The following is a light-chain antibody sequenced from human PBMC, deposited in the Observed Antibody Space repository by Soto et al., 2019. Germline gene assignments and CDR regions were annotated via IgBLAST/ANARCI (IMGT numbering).Light chain of an antibody. CDR2: GAS. CDR3: QQYGSSVSYT. CDR1: QTVSSNY. Sequence: VLTQSPGTLSLSPGERATLSCRASQTVSSNYVAWYQQKPGQAPRLIIYGASSRATGIPDRFSGSGSGTDFTLTISRLEPEDFAVYYCQQYGSSVSYTFGQGTKVEIK. V-gene: IGKV3-20*01. J-gene: IGKJ2*01.